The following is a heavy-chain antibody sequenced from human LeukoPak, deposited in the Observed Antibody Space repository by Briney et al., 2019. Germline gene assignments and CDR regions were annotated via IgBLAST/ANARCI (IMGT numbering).Heavy chain of an antibody. CDR1: AASISSSSHH. CDR2: IYYGQTI. J-gene: IGHJ4*02. V-gene: IGHV4-39*01. CDR3: VRHDGRGGATMGALDS. Sequence: SETLSLTCTISAASISSSSHHWGWIRQSPGKGLEWIGSIYYGQTIYYNPSLNSRVTMSVVTSTDQFTLQLNSVTAADTAVYYCVRHDGRGGATMGALDSWGQGSLVTVSS. D-gene: IGHD4/OR15-4a*01.